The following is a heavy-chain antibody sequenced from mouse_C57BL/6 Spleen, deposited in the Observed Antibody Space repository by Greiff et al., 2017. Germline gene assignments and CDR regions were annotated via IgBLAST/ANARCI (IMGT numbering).Heavy chain of an antibody. V-gene: IGHV1-15*01. CDR1: GYTFTDYE. Sequence: VKLVESGAELVRPGASVTLSCKASGYTFTDYEMHWVKQTPVHGLEWIGAIDPETGGTAYNQKFKGKAILTADKSSSTAYMELRSLTSEDSAVYYCTRLLLPFSFAYWGQGTLVTVSA. D-gene: IGHD1-1*01. CDR3: TRLLLPFSFAY. J-gene: IGHJ3*01. CDR2: IDPETGGT.